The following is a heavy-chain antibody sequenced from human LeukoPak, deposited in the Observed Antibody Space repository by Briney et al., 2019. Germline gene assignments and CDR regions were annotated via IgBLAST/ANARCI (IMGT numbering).Heavy chain of an antibody. Sequence: PSETLSLTCAVSGYSITEGFSWGCIRQPPGQGLEWISSISYYGTTYSKSTLQSRLTISRDTSKNEFSLRLTSVTATDTAVYYCARVGAIPGIDPWGQGTPVTVSS. J-gene: IGHJ5*02. CDR1: GYSITEGFS. CDR3: ARVGAIPGIDP. V-gene: IGHV4-38-2*01. D-gene: IGHD3-16*01. CDR2: ISYYGTT.